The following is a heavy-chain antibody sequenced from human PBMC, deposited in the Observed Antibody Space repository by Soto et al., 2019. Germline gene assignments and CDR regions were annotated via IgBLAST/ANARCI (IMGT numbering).Heavy chain of an antibody. CDR3: ARLPKGSVVTA. V-gene: IGHV3-48*02. CDR2: ISSSSDKT. J-gene: IGHJ4*02. Sequence: LVESGGALVYPGGSLRLSCIASGFSFSDYSMNWVRQAPGKGLQWVSYISSSSDKTYYADSVKGRFTVSRDNAKNALVLEMNSLRDDDTATYYCARLPKGSVVTAWGQGTRVTVSS. CDR1: GFSFSDYS. D-gene: IGHD2-21*02.